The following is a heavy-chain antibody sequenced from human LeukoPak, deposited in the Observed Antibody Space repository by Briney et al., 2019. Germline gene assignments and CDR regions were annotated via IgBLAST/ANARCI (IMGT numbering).Heavy chain of an antibody. Sequence: ASVKVSCKVSVFTSTTYYIPWMRQTPGQGFEWMGVSYPDAGTTDQGQRFRDRFVITADTATSTVYMELSSLTSEDTGVCYCVREFVGGTFDYWGQGALITVSA. J-gene: IGHJ4*02. CDR2: SYPDAGTT. CDR3: VREFVGGTFDY. CDR1: VFTSTTYY. D-gene: IGHD3-3*01. V-gene: IGHV1-46*01.